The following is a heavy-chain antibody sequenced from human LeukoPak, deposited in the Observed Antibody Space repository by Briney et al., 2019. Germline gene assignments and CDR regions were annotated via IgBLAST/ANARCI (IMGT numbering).Heavy chain of an antibody. J-gene: IGHJ4*02. CDR1: GGSISSSSYY. V-gene: IGHV4-39*01. CDR3: ARGSIAVAGVFDY. D-gene: IGHD6-19*01. Sequence: PSETLSLTCTVSGGSISSSSYYWGWIRQPPGKGLEWIGSIYYSGSTYYNPSLKSRVTISVDTSKNQFSLKLSSVTAADTAVYYCARGSIAVAGVFDYWGQGTLVTVSS. CDR2: IYYSGST.